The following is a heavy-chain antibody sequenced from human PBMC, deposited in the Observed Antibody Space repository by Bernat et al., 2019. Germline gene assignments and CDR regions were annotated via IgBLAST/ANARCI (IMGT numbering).Heavy chain of an antibody. V-gene: IGHV3-49*03. D-gene: IGHD3-22*01. CDR1: GFIFGDYE. Sequence: EVQLVESGGGLVQPGRSLRLSCQTSGFIFGDYEICWFRQGPGKGLVWVGFIRSKTYGGTTENAASVKGRFTISRDDSKNIAYLQMNSLKTEYTAMYYCLTYDGSASRDYWGPGTLVTVSS. J-gene: IGHJ4*02. CDR2: IRSKTYGGTT. CDR3: LTYDGSASRDY.